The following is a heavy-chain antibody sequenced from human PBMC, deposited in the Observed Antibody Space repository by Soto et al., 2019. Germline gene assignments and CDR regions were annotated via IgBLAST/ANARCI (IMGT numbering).Heavy chain of an antibody. CDR1: GGSISSGGYS. CDR3: ARDNPGVYGMDV. CDR2: IYHSGST. J-gene: IGHJ6*02. D-gene: IGHD7-27*01. V-gene: IGHV4-30-2*01. Sequence: QLQLQESGSGLVTPSQPLSLTCAVSGGSISSGGYSWSWIRQPPGKGLEWIGYIYHSGSTYYNPSLKSRVTISVDRSKNQVSLKLSSVTAADTAVYYCARDNPGVYGMDVWGQGTTVTVSS.